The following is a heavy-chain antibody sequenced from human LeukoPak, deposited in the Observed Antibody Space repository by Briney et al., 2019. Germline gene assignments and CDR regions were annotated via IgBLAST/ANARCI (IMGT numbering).Heavy chain of an antibody. J-gene: IGHJ4*02. CDR3: ARDWRSGYSIDN. D-gene: IGHD6-19*01. CDR2: ISSSSSYI. Sequence: GGSLRLSCAASGFTFSSYSMNWVRQAPGKGLEWVSSISSSSSYIYYADSVKGRFTISRDNAKNSLYLQMNSLRAEDTALYYCARDWRSGYSIDNWGQGTLVTVSS. V-gene: IGHV3-21*04. CDR1: GFTFSSYS.